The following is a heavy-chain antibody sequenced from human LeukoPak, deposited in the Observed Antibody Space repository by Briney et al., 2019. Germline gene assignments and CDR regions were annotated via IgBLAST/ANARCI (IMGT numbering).Heavy chain of an antibody. CDR2: IYHSGST. CDR1: GGSISSSNW. D-gene: IGHD2-2*01. CDR3: ARDGYCSSTSCYGGFDY. V-gene: IGHV4-4*02. Sequence: PSGTLSLTCAVSGGSISSSNWWSWVRQPPGKGLEWIGEIYHSGSTNYNPSLKSRATISVDKSKNQFSLKLSSVTAADTAVYYCARDGYCSSTSCYGGFDYWGREPWSPSPQ. J-gene: IGHJ4*02.